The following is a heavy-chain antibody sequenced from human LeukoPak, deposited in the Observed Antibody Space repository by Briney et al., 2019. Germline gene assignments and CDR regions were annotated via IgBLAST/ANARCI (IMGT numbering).Heavy chain of an antibody. CDR1: GGSISSYY. CDR2: IYYSGST. V-gene: IGHV4-59*01. D-gene: IGHD4-17*01. CDR3: ARDYGDQQGGGAFDI. Sequence: SETLSLTCTVSGGSISSYYWSWIRQPPGKGLEWIGYIYYSGSTNYNPSLKSRVTISVDTSKNQFSLRLSSVTAADTAVYYCARDYGDQQGGGAFDIWGQGTMVTVSS. J-gene: IGHJ3*02.